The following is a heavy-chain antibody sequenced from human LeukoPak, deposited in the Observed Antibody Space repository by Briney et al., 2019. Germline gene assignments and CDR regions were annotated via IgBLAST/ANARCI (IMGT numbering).Heavy chain of an antibody. Sequence: GASVKVSCKASGYTFTNYGINWVRQAPGQGFEWVGWISAYNGDTIYAQRLQGRVTMTTDTSTSTAYMELRSLRSDDTAVYYCAKAGSSEAFDIWGQGTMVTVSS. V-gene: IGHV1-18*01. CDR3: AKAGSSEAFDI. CDR1: GYTFTNYG. J-gene: IGHJ3*02. CDR2: ISAYNGDT. D-gene: IGHD6-6*01.